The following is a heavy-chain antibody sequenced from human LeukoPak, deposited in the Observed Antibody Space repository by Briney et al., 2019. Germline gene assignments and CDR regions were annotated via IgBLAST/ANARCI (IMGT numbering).Heavy chain of an antibody. Sequence: GGSLRLSCAASGFTFSSYGMSWVRQAPGKGLEWVSAISGSGGRTYYADSVKGRFTISRDNAKNSVYLEMNSLRADDTAVYYCARSARLMKGVVEVTALDDWGQGTLVTVSS. V-gene: IGHV3-23*01. CDR1: GFTFSSYG. D-gene: IGHD3-3*01. CDR2: ISGSGGRT. J-gene: IGHJ4*02. CDR3: ARSARLMKGVVEVTALDD.